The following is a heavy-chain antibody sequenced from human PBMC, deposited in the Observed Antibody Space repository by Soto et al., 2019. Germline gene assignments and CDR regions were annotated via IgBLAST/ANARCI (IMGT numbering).Heavy chain of an antibody. CDR1: GFSLSTSGVG. V-gene: IGHV2-5*02. D-gene: IGHD3-22*01. CDR2: IYWDDDK. CDR3: XXXXXXXXXXXWFXFSGMDV. Sequence: QITLKESGPTLVKPTQTLTLTCTFSGFSLSTSGVGVAWIRQPPGKALEWLALIYWDDDKRYRPSLESRLTITKDTSKNQVVLTXXXXXXVXXXXXXXXXXXXXXXXXXWFXFSGMDVWGQGTTVTVSS. J-gene: IGHJ6*02.